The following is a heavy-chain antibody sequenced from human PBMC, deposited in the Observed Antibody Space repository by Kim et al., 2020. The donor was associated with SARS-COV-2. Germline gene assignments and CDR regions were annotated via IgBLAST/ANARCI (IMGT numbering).Heavy chain of an antibody. Sequence: ADSVKGRFTISRDNSKNTLYLQMNSLRAEDTAVYYCAKVLRFLGDAFDIWGQGTMVTVSS. V-gene: IGHV3-23*01. J-gene: IGHJ3*02. CDR3: AKVLRFLGDAFDI. D-gene: IGHD3-3*01.